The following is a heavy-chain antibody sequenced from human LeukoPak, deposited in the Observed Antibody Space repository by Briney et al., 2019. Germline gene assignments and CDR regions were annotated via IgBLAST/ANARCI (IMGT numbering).Heavy chain of an antibody. Sequence: PGGSLRLSCAASGFSFYDYPMHWVRRAPGKGLEWVSLISGDGVKTYYADSVRGRFTISRDNSKDSLYLQMNSLRTEDTAMYYCVKEIDTLGTNAFDIWGQGTMVTVSS. V-gene: IGHV3-43*02. D-gene: IGHD2-15*01. J-gene: IGHJ3*02. CDR2: ISGDGVKT. CDR1: GFSFYDYP. CDR3: VKEIDTLGTNAFDI.